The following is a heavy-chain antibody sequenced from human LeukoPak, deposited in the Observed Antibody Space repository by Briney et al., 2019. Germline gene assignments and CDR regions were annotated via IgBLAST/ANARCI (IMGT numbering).Heavy chain of an antibody. V-gene: IGHV4-34*01. CDR3: ARGFPVAGHDY. D-gene: IGHD6-19*01. Sequence: PSETLSLTCAVYGGSFSGYYWSWIRQPPGKGLEWIGEINHSGSTNYNPSLKSRVTISVDTSKNQFSLKLSSVTAADTAVYYCARGFPVAGHDYWGQGTLVTVSS. CDR2: INHSGST. J-gene: IGHJ4*02. CDR1: GGSFSGYY.